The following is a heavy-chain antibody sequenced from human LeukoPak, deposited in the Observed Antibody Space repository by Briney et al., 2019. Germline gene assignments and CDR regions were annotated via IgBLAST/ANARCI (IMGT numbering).Heavy chain of an antibody. CDR1: GFIVSSTY. V-gene: IGHV3-53*01. Sequence: GGSLRLSCAAPGFIVSSTYMSWARQAPGKRLEWVSLTYSGDRATHADSVKGRFTVSSDNLQNAVYLQMNSLRAEDTAVYYCARGAYSPNPPYYYYFMDVWGKGTTVTVSS. J-gene: IGHJ6*03. CDR3: ARGAYSPNPPYYYYFMDV. CDR2: TYSGDRA. D-gene: IGHD4-11*01.